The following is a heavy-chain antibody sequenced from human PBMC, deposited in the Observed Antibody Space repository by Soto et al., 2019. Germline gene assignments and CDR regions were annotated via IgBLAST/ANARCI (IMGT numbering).Heavy chain of an antibody. CDR1: GYANSENH. Sequence: ASVKVSWKTSGYANSENHGHWVRQAPGQGLEWMGWLNPYSGATNYAAKFQGRVTMTRDASISTSYMELNGLKSDDTAVYYCATARRGTVSLLADWGQGTLVTVSS. CDR3: ATARRGTVSLLAD. J-gene: IGHJ4*01. CDR2: LNPYSGAT. D-gene: IGHD4-4*01. V-gene: IGHV1-2*02.